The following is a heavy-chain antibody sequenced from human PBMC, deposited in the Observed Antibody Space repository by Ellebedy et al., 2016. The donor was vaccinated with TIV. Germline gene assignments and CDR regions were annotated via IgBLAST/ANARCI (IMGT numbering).Heavy chain of an antibody. V-gene: IGHV3-9*01. Sequence: SLKISXAASGFTFDSHAMHWVRQAPGKGLEWVSGINWNGADIGYADSVKGRFTISRDNAKNTLHLQMNSLRAEDTAVYYCGRDGVWGGDYWGQGTLVTVSA. CDR3: GRDGVWGGDY. D-gene: IGHD3-16*01. J-gene: IGHJ4*02. CDR1: GFTFDSHA. CDR2: INWNGADI.